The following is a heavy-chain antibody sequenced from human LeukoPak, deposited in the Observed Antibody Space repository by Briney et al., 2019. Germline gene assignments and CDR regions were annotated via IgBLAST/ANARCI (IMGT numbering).Heavy chain of an antibody. CDR3: AKAEGDYYLPAFDI. J-gene: IGHJ3*02. CDR1: GGTFSSYA. CDR2: IIPIFGTA. Sequence: GASVKVSCKASGGTFSSYAISWVRQAPGQGLEWMGGIIPIFGTANYAQKFQGRVTITADESTSTAYMELSSLRSEDTAVYYCAKAEGDYYLPAFDIWGQGSMVTVSS. D-gene: IGHD2-21*02. V-gene: IGHV1-69*13.